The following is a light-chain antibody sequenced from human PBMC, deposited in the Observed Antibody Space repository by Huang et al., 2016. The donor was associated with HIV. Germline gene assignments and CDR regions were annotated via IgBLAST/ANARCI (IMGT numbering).Light chain of an antibody. CDR2: GAS. Sequence: EIVLTQSPGTLSLSPGERATLSCRASQSVSSTYLGWYQQKSGQAPRLLIYGASSRATGIPDRFSGSGSGTDFTLTISRLEPGDFAVYYCQQYGTSPWTFGQGTKVEIK. V-gene: IGKV3-20*01. CDR3: QQYGTSPWT. CDR1: QSVSSTY. J-gene: IGKJ1*01.